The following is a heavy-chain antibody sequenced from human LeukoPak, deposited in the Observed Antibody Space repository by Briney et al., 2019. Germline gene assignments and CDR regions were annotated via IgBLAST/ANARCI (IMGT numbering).Heavy chain of an antibody. CDR2: INPNSGGT. D-gene: IGHD6-19*01. V-gene: IGHV1-2*02. Sequence: ASVKVSCKASGYTFTGYHMHWVRQAPGQGLEWMGWINPNSGGTNYAQKFQGRVTMTRDTSISTAYMELSRLRSDDTAVYYCARGPPAVAPRRFNFDYWGQGTLVTVSS. CDR1: GYTFTGYH. J-gene: IGHJ4*02. CDR3: ARGPPAVAPRRFNFDY.